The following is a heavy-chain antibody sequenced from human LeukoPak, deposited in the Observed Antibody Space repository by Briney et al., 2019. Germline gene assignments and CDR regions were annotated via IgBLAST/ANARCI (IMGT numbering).Heavy chain of an antibody. CDR2: IHTSGST. J-gene: IGHJ4*02. Sequence: SETLSLTCTVSGDSISSGSYYWSWIRQPAGKGLEWIGRIHTSGSTNYNPSLKSRVTISVDTSKNQFSLKLSSVTAADTAVYYCAKGYFDYWGQGTLVTVSS. V-gene: IGHV4-61*02. CDR3: AKGYFDY. CDR1: GDSISSGSYY.